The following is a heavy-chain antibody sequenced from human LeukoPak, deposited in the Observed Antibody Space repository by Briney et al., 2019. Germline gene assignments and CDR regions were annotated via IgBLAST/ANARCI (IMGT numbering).Heavy chain of an antibody. D-gene: IGHD5-24*01. J-gene: IGHJ6*03. CDR1: GFTFSTHG. CDR2: IRYDGINK. V-gene: IGHV3-30*02. Sequence: PGGSLRLSCAASGFTFSTHGMHWVRQAPGKGLEWVAFIRYDGINKYYADSVKGRFTISRDNSKNTLYLQMNSLRAEDTAVCYCAKTERWLQPYYYYYMDVWGKGTTVTISS. CDR3: AKTERWLQPYYYYYMDV.